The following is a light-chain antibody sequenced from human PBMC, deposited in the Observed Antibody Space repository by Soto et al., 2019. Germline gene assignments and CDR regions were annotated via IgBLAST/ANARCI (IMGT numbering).Light chain of an antibody. CDR3: SSYASSSTVV. CDR2: DVS. Sequence: QSALTQPASVSGSPGQSITISCTGTPSDVGGYNYVSGYQQHPGKDPKLLIFDVSNRPSEVSNRFSGSSSGNTASLTSSGLQAEDEADYYCSSYASSSTVVFGGGTKLTVL. J-gene: IGLJ2*01. V-gene: IGLV2-14*01. CDR1: PSDVGGYNY.